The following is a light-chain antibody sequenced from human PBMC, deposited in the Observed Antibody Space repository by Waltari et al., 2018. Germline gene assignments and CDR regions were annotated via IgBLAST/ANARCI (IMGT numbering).Light chain of an antibody. V-gene: IGLV3-1*01. Sequence: YELTQPPSVSVSPGQAANIACSGDDVGNKYTSWFQQKPGHSPVLVIFEDNKRPPGIPGRFSASNSGNIATLTISETQPMNEADYYCQAWDSGTGVFGTGTKVTVL. J-gene: IGLJ1*01. CDR2: EDN. CDR3: QAWDSGTGV. CDR1: DVGNKY.